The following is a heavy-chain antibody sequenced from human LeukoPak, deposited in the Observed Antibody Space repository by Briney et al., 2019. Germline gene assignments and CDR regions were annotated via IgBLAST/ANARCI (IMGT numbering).Heavy chain of an antibody. CDR3: ARGLCRYYYDSSGYYYACYFDY. Sequence: SETLSLTCAVYGGSFSGYYWSWIRQPPGKGLEWIGEVNHSGSTNYNPSLKSRVTISVDTSKNQFSLKLSSVTAADTAVYYCARGLCRYYYDSSGYYYACYFDYWGQGTLVTVSS. CDR2: VNHSGST. D-gene: IGHD3-22*01. V-gene: IGHV4-34*01. CDR1: GGSFSGYY. J-gene: IGHJ4*02.